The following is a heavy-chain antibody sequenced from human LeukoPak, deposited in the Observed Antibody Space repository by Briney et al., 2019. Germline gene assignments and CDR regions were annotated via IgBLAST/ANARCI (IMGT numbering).Heavy chain of an antibody. CDR1: GGSFSGYY. D-gene: IGHD3-3*01. V-gene: IGHV4-34*01. J-gene: IGHJ6*03. Sequence: SETLSLTCAVYGGSFSGYYWSWIRQPPGKGLEWSGEINHSGSTNYNPSLKSRVTISVDTSKNQFSLKLSSVTAADTAVYYCARSDFWSGFLPYYYYYYMDVWGKGTTVTVSS. CDR2: INHSGST. CDR3: ARSDFWSGFLPYYYYYYMDV.